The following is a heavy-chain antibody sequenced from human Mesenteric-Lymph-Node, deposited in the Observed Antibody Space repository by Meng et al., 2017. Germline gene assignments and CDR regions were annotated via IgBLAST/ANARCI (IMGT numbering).Heavy chain of an antibody. CDR1: GGTFSSYA. Sequence: SVKVSCKASGGTFSSYAISWVRQAPGQGLEWMGGIIPIFGTANYAQKFQGRVTITADESTSTAYMELSSLRSEDTAVYYCARDTPRYCSSTSCAYYYGMDVWGQGTTVTVSS. J-gene: IGHJ6*02. V-gene: IGHV1-69*13. CDR3: ARDTPRYCSSTSCAYYYGMDV. CDR2: IIPIFGTA. D-gene: IGHD2-2*01.